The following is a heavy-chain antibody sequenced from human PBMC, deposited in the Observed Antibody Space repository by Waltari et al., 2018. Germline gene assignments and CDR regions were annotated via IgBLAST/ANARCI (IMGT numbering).Heavy chain of an antibody. CDR1: GGPISSSSYY. V-gene: IGHV4-39*01. J-gene: IGHJ2*01. CDR2: IYYSGST. D-gene: IGHD6-13*01. Sequence: QLQLQESGPGLVKPSETLSLTCTVPGGPISSSSYYWGWLRQPPRKGLEWIGSIYYSGSTYYNPSLKSRVTISVDTSKNQFSLKLSSVTAADTAVYYCARLSAGKGSRWGWYFDLWGRGTLVTVSS. CDR3: ARLSAGKGSRWGWYFDL.